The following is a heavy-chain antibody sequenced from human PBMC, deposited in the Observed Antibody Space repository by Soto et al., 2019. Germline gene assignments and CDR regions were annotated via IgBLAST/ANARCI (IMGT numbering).Heavy chain of an antibody. J-gene: IGHJ5*02. CDR2: ISGSGGGT. D-gene: IGHD3-22*01. CDR1: GFTFSSYA. CDR3: AKDALEGYYESSGYYNH. Sequence: LGGSLRLSCAASGFTFSSYAMNWVRQAPGKGLEWVSTISGSGGGTYYVDSVKGRLTISRDNSKNTLYLQMNSLRAEDTAVYYCAKDALEGYYESSGYYNHWGQGTLVTVSS. V-gene: IGHV3-23*01.